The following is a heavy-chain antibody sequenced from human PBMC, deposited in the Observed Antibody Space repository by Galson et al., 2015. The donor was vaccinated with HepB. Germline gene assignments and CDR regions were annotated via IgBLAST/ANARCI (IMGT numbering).Heavy chain of an antibody. Sequence: SVKVSCKASGDSLNSYAFAWVRQAPGQGLEWIGGFIPIFGAANFAQKFQGRLTISADESTNTVYLELSRLRSEDTAVYYCARDKRYTGYDAFTGWFDPWGQGTLVTVSS. J-gene: IGHJ5*02. CDR2: FIPIFGAA. CDR1: GDSLNSYA. D-gene: IGHD5-12*01. V-gene: IGHV1-69*13. CDR3: ARDKRYTGYDAFTGWFDP.